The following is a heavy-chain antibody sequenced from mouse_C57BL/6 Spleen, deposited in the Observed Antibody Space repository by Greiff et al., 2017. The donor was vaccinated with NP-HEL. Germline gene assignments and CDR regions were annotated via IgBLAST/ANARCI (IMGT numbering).Heavy chain of an antibody. D-gene: IGHD2-5*01. V-gene: IGHV5-17*01. CDR2: ISSGSSTI. J-gene: IGHJ2*01. CDR3: ARGPYYSNPFDY. Sequence: EVKLVESGGGLVKPGGSLKLSCAASGFTFSDYGMHWVRQAPEKGLEWVAYISSGSSTIYYADTVKGRFTISRDNAKNTLFLQLTSLRSEDTAMYYCARGPYYSNPFDYWGQGTTLTVSS. CDR1: GFTFSDYG.